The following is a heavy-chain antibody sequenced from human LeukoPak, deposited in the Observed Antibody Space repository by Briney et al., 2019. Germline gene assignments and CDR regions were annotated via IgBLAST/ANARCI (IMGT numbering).Heavy chain of an antibody. V-gene: IGHV4-4*07. CDR1: GDSISSNY. Sequence: SETLSLTCTVSGDSISSNYWSWLRQPAGKELEWIGRIGTSGHTNYNPSLRSRVTMSVDTSKHQFSLKRAAVTVATTAVYCARLVWPAVKAAFDYWGQGNLVTVSS. CDR2: IGTSGHT. D-gene: IGHD6-19*01. J-gene: IGHJ4*02. CDR3: RLVWPAVKAAFDY.